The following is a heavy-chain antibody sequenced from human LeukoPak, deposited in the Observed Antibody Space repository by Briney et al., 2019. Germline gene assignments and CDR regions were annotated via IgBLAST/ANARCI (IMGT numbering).Heavy chain of an antibody. D-gene: IGHD5-24*01. CDR3: ARDKGWLQYRFDP. J-gene: IGHJ5*02. Sequence: SETLSLTCTVSGGSISSYYWSWIRQPPGKGLEWIGYIYYSGSTNYNPSLKSRVTISVDTSKNQFSLRLSSVTAADTAVYYCARDKGWLQYRFDPWGQGTLVTVSS. V-gene: IGHV4-59*12. CDR2: IYYSGST. CDR1: GGSISSYY.